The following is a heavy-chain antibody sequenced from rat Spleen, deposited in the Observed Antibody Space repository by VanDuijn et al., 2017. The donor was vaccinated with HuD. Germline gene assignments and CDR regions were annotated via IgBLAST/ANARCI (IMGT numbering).Heavy chain of an antibody. Sequence: QVQLKESGPGLVQPSQTLSLTCTVSGFSLTSYHVTWVRQPPGKGLEWMGVIWSNGATDFNSAIKSRLSITRDTSKSQVLLKMNNLQTEDTAMYFCARDPRMDAWGQGASVTVSS. CDR1: GFSLTSYH. V-gene: IGHV2-15*01. J-gene: IGHJ4*01. CDR2: IWSNGAT. D-gene: IGHD3-8*01. CDR3: ARDPRMDA.